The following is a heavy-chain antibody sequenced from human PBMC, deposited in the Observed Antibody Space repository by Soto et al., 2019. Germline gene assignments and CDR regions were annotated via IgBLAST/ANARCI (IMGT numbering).Heavy chain of an antibody. CDR2: IYYSGST. CDR1: GGSVSSGSYY. V-gene: IGHV4-61*01. D-gene: IGHD2-15*01. Sequence: QVQLQESGPGLVKPSETLSLTCTVSGGSVSSGSYYWSWIRQPPGKGLEWIGYIYYSGSTNYNPSLKSRVTISVDTSKNQFSLKLSSVTAADTAMYYCARVSEYCSGGSCDYFDYWGQGTLVTVSS. CDR3: ARVSEYCSGGSCDYFDY. J-gene: IGHJ4*02.